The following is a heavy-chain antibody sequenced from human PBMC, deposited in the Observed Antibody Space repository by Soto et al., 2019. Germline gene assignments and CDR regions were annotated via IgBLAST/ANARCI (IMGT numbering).Heavy chain of an antibody. Sequence: GGSLRLSCAASGFTFSSYSMNWVRQAPGKGLEWVSYISSSSSTIYYADSVKGRFTISRDNAKNPLYLQMNSLRAEDTAVYYCARDGYSGYDYVPYFDHWGQGTLVTVSS. D-gene: IGHD5-12*01. V-gene: IGHV3-48*01. J-gene: IGHJ4*02. CDR2: ISSSSSTI. CDR1: GFTFSSYS. CDR3: ARDGYSGYDYVPYFDH.